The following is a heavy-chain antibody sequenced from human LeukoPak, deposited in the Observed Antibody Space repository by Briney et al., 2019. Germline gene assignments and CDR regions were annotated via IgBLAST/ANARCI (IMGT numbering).Heavy chain of an antibody. Sequence: GGSLRLSCAASGFTFNSYAMSWVRQAPGKGLEWVSTISGSGSSTYNADSVKGRFTISRDSSKNTLYLQMNSLRAEDTAVYYCAKDGGSRSWRFGYYFDYWGQGTLVTVSS. V-gene: IGHV3-23*01. CDR1: GFTFNSYA. D-gene: IGHD3-10*01. CDR2: ISGSGSST. J-gene: IGHJ4*02. CDR3: AKDGGSRSWRFGYYFDY.